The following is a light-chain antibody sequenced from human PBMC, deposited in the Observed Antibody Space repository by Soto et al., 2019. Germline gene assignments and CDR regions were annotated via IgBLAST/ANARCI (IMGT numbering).Light chain of an antibody. CDR3: CSYSGSSTPWV. Sequence: QSVLTQPASVSGSPGQSITISCTGTSSDVGSYNLVSCYQQHPGKAPKLMIYEGSKRPSGVSNRFSGSKSGNTASLTISGLQAEDDDDYYCCSYSGSSTPWVFGGGTKLTVL. CDR2: EGS. J-gene: IGLJ3*02. V-gene: IGLV2-23*01. CDR1: SSDVGSYNL.